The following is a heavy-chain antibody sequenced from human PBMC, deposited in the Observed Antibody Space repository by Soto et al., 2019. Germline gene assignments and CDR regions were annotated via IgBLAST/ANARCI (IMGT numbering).Heavy chain of an antibody. Sequence: SVKVSCKASGGTFSSYAISWVRQAPGQGLEWMGGIIPIFGTANYAQKFQGRVTITADESTSTAYMELSSLRSEDTAVYYCARGGLYYDILTGYWEAYYGMDVWGQGTTVTVSS. V-gene: IGHV1-69*13. CDR1: GGTFSSYA. CDR2: IIPIFGTA. D-gene: IGHD3-9*01. CDR3: ARGGLYYDILTGYWEAYYGMDV. J-gene: IGHJ6*02.